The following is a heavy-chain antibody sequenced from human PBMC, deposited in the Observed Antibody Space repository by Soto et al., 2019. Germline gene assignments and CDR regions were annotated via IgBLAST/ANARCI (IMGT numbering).Heavy chain of an antibody. CDR1: RGSLSGFY. J-gene: IGHJ4*02. V-gene: IGHV4-34*01. CDR2: IGQSGNT. CDR3: ARAPKVSGSSQTRPDF. D-gene: IGHD6-6*01. Sequence: SETLSLTCSLYRGSLSGFYWSWIRQPPGKRLEWIGEIGQSGNTNYNPSLKSRVSISVDTSKNQFSLNLASVTAADTAVYYCARAPKVSGSSQTRPDFWGQGALVTVSS.